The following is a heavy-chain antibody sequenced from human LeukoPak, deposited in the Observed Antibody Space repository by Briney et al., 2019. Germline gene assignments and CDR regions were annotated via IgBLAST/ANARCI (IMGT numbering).Heavy chain of an antibody. CDR2: ISSSSSYI. J-gene: IGHJ4*02. Sequence: GGSLRLSCAASGFTFSSYSMNWVRQAPGKGLEWVSSISSSSSYIYYADSVKGRFTISRDNAKNSLYLQMNSLRAEDTAVYYCARDYYDSSGYSYLADYWGQGTLVTVSS. V-gene: IGHV3-21*01. CDR3: ARDYYDSSGYSYLADY. D-gene: IGHD3-22*01. CDR1: GFTFSSYS.